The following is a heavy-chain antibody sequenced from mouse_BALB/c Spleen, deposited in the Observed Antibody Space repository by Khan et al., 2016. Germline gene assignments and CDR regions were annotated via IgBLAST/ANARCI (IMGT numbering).Heavy chain of an antibody. CDR3: ARGDRDY. CDR1: GYTFSSYW. J-gene: IGHJ2*01. V-gene: IGHV1-9*01. Sequence: QVQLKQSGAELMKPGASVKISCKATGYTFSSYWIEWVKQRPGHGLEWIGEILPGSGSTNYNEKFKGKATFTADTSSNTAYMQRSSLTSEDSAVYYCARGDRDYWGQGTTLTVSS. CDR2: ILPGSGST.